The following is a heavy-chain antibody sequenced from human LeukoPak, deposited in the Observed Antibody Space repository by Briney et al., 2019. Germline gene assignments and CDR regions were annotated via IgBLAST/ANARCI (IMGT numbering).Heavy chain of an antibody. Sequence: PGGSLRLSCAASGFTFSSYAMSWVRQAPGKGLEWVSTISGTSGSTYYADSVKGRFTISRDNSKKTLYLQMNSLRAEDTAVYYCANLFTSGPCSGTTCFXHWGQGTLVTVSS. CDR2: ISGTSGST. J-gene: IGHJ4*02. V-gene: IGHV3-23*01. CDR3: ANLFTSGPCSGTTCFXH. D-gene: IGHD2-2*01. CDR1: GFTFSSYA.